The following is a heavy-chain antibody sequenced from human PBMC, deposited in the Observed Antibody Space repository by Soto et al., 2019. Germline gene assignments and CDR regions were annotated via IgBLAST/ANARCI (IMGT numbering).Heavy chain of an antibody. Sequence: EVQLVESGGGLVQPGGSLRLSCAASGFTFSSYEMNWVRQAPGKGLEWVSYISSSGSTIYYADSVKGRFTISSDNAKNSLYLQMNSLRAEDTAVYYCASTTLWFDITWGQGTLVTVSS. V-gene: IGHV3-48*03. CDR2: ISSSGSTI. D-gene: IGHD3-10*01. CDR3: ASTTLWFDIT. CDR1: GFTFSSYE. J-gene: IGHJ4*02.